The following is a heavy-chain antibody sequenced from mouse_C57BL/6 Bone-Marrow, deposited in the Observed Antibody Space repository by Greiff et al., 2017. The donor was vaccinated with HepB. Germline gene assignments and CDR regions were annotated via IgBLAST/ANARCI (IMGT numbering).Heavy chain of an antibody. CDR2: ISSGGSYT. D-gene: IGHD1-1*01. J-gene: IGHJ4*01. Sequence: EVMLVESGGDLVKPGGSLKLSCAASGFTFSSYGMSWVRQTPDKRLEWVATISSGGSYTYYPDSVKGRFTISRDNAKNTLYLQMSSLKSEDTAMYYCARHLYYYGSSPYYYAMDYWGQGTSVTVSS. V-gene: IGHV5-6*02. CDR3: ARHLYYYGSSPYYYAMDY. CDR1: GFTFSSYG.